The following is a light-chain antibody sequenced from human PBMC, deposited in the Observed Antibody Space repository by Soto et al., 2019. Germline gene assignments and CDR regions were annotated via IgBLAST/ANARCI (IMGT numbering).Light chain of an antibody. J-gene: IGKJ2*01. CDR2: GAS. V-gene: IGKV3-20*01. CDR3: QQYGSFPYT. Sequence: EIVLTQSPGTLSLPAGERATLSCRASQSVRSSNLAWYQQKPGQAPRLLIFGASSRATGIPDRFRGSGSGTDFTLTISRLEPEDFAVYYCQQYGSFPYTFGQGTKLEIK. CDR1: QSVRSSN.